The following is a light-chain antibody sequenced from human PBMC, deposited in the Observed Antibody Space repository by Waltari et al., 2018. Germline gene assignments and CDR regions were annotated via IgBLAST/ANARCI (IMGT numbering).Light chain of an antibody. CDR2: EDN. J-gene: IGLJ2*01. V-gene: IGLV6-57*03. CDR3: QSYDSDEGVV. CDR1: SDSLASNY. Sequence: NSLLTQPHSMSESPGKTVTISCTRTSDSLASNYVQWYQQRPGSAPTTVIFEDNQRPSGVPDRFSASIDTSSNSASLTISGLKTEDEALYYCQSYDSDEGVVFGGGTKLTVL.